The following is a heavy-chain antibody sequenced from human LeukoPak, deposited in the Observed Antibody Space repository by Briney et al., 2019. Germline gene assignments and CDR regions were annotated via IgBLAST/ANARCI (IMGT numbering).Heavy chain of an antibody. Sequence: PGGSLRLSCVASGFTFSRYWMHWVRQVPGKGLVWVSTISGSGGDTYYPDSVRGRFTISRDNSKNTLHLQMDSLRAEDTAIYYCAKWPEGATPKFHYWGQGTLVTVSS. D-gene: IGHD1-26*01. V-gene: IGHV3-23*01. J-gene: IGHJ4*02. CDR2: ISGSGGDT. CDR1: GFTFSRYW. CDR3: AKWPEGATPKFHY.